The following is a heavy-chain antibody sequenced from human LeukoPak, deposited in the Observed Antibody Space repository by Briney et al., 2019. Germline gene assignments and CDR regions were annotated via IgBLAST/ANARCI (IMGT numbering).Heavy chain of an antibody. V-gene: IGHV3-53*05. Sequence: GGSLRLSCTVSGFTVSSNSMSWVRQAPGKGLEWVSFIYSGGSTQYSDSVKGRFTISRDNSKNTLYLQMNSLRAEDTAVYYCAKDLHPQWLARTVDYWGQGTLVTVSS. D-gene: IGHD6-19*01. CDR3: AKDLHPQWLARTVDY. J-gene: IGHJ4*02. CDR1: GFTVSSNS. CDR2: IYSGGST.